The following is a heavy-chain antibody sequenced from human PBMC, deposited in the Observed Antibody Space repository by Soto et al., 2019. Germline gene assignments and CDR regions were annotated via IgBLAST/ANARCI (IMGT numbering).Heavy chain of an antibody. Sequence: EVYLVESGGGLVQPGGSLRLSCDASGVMFRNYWLNWVRQAPGKGQQWVAKIKEEGSDKSYVDSVKGRFTISRANAKNSLYLQLTRQRLDDTAVSYCGIASGYVEVVDPWGQGALVIVSS. V-gene: IGHV3-7*03. CDR3: GIASGYVEVVDP. D-gene: IGHD5-12*01. CDR2: IKEEGSDK. CDR1: GVMFRNYW. J-gene: IGHJ5*02.